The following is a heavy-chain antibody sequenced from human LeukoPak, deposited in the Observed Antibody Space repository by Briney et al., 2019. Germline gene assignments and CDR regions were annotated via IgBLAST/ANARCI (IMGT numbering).Heavy chain of an antibody. J-gene: IGHJ4*02. CDR2: IYYSGST. V-gene: IGHV4-59*01. Sequence: SETLSLTCTVSGGSISSYYWSWIRQPPGKGLEWIGYIYYSGSTNYNPSLKSRVTISVDTSKNQFSLKLSSVTAADTAVYYCARAFMVTGEFDYWGQGTLVTVSS. D-gene: IGHD3-10*01. CDR1: GGSISSYY. CDR3: ARAFMVTGEFDY.